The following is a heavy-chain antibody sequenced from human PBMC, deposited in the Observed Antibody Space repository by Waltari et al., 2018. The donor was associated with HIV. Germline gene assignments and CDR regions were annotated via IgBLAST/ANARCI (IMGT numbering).Heavy chain of an antibody. CDR3: WTFSVAFDS. J-gene: IGHJ4*02. Sequence: QIQLVQSGPEAKKPGASVKVSCKASGYAFTGYFMHWIRQAPGQRFQWMGRINTNNGDTKYLPKFQGRVSLTRDTSLNTAYMELRDPRPDDTALYYCWTFSVAFDSWGQGTLVTVST. CDR1: GYAFTGYF. V-gene: IGHV1-2*06. CDR2: INTNNGDT.